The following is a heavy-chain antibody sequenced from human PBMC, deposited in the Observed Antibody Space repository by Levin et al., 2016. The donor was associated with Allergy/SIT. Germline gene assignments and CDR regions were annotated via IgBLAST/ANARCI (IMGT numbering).Heavy chain of an antibody. CDR3: AKDQRVAVAGRNFDY. V-gene: IGHV3-23*01. D-gene: IGHD6-19*01. CDR2: ISGSGGST. Sequence: WIRQPPGKGLEWVSAISGSGGSTYYADSVKGRFTISRDNSKNTLYLQMNSLRAEDTAVYYCAKDQRVAVAGRNFDYWGQGTLVTVSS. J-gene: IGHJ4*02.